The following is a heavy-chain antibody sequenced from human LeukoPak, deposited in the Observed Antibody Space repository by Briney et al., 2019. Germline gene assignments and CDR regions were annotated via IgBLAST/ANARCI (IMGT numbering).Heavy chain of an antibody. CDR3: VRGYSSGWYQYDY. Sequence: SETLSLTCAVYGGSFSGYYWSWIRQPPGKGLEWIGEINHSGSTNYNPSLKSRVTISVDTSKKQFSLKLSSVTAADTAVYYCVRGYSSGWYQYDYWGQGTLVTVSS. D-gene: IGHD6-19*01. CDR2: INHSGST. CDR1: GGSFSGYY. V-gene: IGHV4-34*01. J-gene: IGHJ4*02.